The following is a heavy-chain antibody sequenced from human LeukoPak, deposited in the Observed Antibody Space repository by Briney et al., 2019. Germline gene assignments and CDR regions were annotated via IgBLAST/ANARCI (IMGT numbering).Heavy chain of an antibody. J-gene: IGHJ5*02. V-gene: IGHV4-4*02. Sequence: SETLSLTCAVSGGSISSSNWWSWVRQPPGKGLEWIGEIYHSGSTNYNPSLKSRVTISVDKSKNQFSLKLSSVTAADTAVYYCARDPNYDFWSGIPWGQGTLVTVSS. CDR3: ARDPNYDFWSGIP. CDR2: IYHSGST. CDR1: GGSISSSNW. D-gene: IGHD3-3*01.